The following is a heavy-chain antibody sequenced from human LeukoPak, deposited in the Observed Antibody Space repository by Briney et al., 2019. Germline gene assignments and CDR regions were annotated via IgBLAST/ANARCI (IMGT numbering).Heavy chain of an antibody. V-gene: IGHV3-7*01. CDR2: IKHDGSEE. Sequence: GESLRLSCVASGLSISGQWMNWVRQAPGQGLEWVANIKHDGSEEYYVDSVKGRFTVSRGDGRNSVSLQMNSVRAEDTAVYYCGYTNNFYHWGQGTLVVVSS. CDR3: GYTNNFYH. CDR1: GLSISGQW. J-gene: IGHJ4*02. D-gene: IGHD3-16*02.